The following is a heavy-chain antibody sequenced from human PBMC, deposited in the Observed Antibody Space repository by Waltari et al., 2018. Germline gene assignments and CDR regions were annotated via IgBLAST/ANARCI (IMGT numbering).Heavy chain of an antibody. J-gene: IGHJ6*02. CDR2: LSSSSSTI. D-gene: IGHD6-13*01. CDR3: ARAQYSSSRYHGMDV. CDR1: GFTFSSYS. V-gene: IGHV3-48*01. Sequence: EVQLVESGGGLVQTGGSLRLSCAASGFTFSSYSMNWVRQAPGKGLEWVSYLSSSSSTIYYADSGKGRFTISRDNAKNSLYLQMNSLRAEDTAVYYCARAQYSSSRYHGMDVWGQGTTVTVSS.